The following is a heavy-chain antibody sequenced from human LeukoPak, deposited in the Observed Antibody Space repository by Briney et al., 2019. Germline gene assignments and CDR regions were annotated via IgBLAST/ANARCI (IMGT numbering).Heavy chain of an antibody. J-gene: IGHJ4*02. V-gene: IGHV1-3*01. CDR3: ARDRYYGSGSYNYFDY. Sequence: ASVKVSCKASGYTITRYAIHWLRQAPGQRLEWMGWIIAGNGNTKYSQKFQGRVTITRDTSANTAYMELSSLTSEDTAVYYCARDRYYGSGSYNYFDYWGQGTLVTVSS. D-gene: IGHD3-10*01. CDR2: IIAGNGNT. CDR1: GYTITRYA.